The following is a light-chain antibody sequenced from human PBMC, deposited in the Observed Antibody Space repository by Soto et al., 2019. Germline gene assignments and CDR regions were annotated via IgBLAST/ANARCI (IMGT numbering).Light chain of an antibody. CDR1: SSDVGGYKY. CDR2: EIS. V-gene: IGLV2-8*01. Sequence: QSVLTQPPSASGSLGQSVTISCTGTSSDVGGYKYVSWYQQHPGEAPKLMIYEISKRPSGVPDRFSCSKSGNTASLTVSGLQAEDAADYYCSSYAGSKNPYVFGTGTKLIVL. J-gene: IGLJ1*01. CDR3: SSYAGSKNPYV.